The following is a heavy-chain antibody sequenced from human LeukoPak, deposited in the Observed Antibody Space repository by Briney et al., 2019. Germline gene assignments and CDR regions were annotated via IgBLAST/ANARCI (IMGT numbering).Heavy chain of an antibody. CDR2: IKQDGSEK. J-gene: IGHJ4*02. D-gene: IGHD4-17*01. V-gene: IGHV3-7*03. Sequence: PGGSLRLSCAASGFTFSSYWMSWVRQAPGKGLEWVANIKQDGSEKYYVDSVKGRFTISRDNAKNSLYLQMNSLRAEDTAVYYCAKGETVTTTSFDYWGQGTLVTVSS. CDR3: AKGETVTTTSFDY. CDR1: GFTFSSYW.